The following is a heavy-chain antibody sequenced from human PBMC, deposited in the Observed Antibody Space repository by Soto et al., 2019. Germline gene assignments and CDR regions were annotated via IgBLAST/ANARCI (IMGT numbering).Heavy chain of an antibody. CDR3: TRVLPVGAAAGINWFDP. CDR1: GFTFGDYA. Sequence: PGGSLRLSCTASGFTFGDYAMSWFRQAPGKGLEWVGFIRSKAYGGTTEYAASVKGRFTISRDDSKSIAYLQMNSLKTEDTAVYYCTRVLPVGAAAGINWFDPWGQGNLVTVS. J-gene: IGHJ5*02. D-gene: IGHD6-13*01. V-gene: IGHV3-49*03. CDR2: IRSKAYGGTT.